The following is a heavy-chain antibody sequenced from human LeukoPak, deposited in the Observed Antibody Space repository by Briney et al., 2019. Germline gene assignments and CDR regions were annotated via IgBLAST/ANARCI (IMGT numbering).Heavy chain of an antibody. CDR2: ISGSGSTR. Sequence: PGGSLRLSCAASGFTFSSYAMSWVRQAPGKGLEWVSAISGSGSTRYYADSVKGRFTISRDNAKNSLDLQMNSLRAEDTAVYYCARIRGSYSSDYWGQGTLVIVSS. D-gene: IGHD1-26*01. CDR3: ARIRGSYSSDY. J-gene: IGHJ4*02. CDR1: GFTFSSYA. V-gene: IGHV3-23*01.